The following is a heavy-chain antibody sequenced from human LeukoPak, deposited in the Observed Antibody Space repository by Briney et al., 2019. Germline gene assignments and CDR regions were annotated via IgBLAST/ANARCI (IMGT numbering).Heavy chain of an antibody. Sequence: ASVKVSCKASGYTFTSYGISWVRQAPGQGLEWMGWISAYNGNTNYAQKLQGRVTMTTDTSTSTAYMELRSLRSDDTAVYYCARVPGYCSSTSCYDENWFDPWGQGTLVTVSP. CDR1: GYTFTSYG. V-gene: IGHV1-18*04. CDR3: ARVPGYCSSTSCYDENWFDP. J-gene: IGHJ5*02. D-gene: IGHD2-2*01. CDR2: ISAYNGNT.